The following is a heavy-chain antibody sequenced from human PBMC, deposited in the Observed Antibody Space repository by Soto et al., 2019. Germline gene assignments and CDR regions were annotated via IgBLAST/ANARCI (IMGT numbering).Heavy chain of an antibody. Sequence: ASVKVSCKASGGTFSSYAISWVRQAPGQGLEWMGGIIPIFGTANYAQKFQGRVTITADESTSTAYMELSSLRSEDTAVYYCAREITIFGVVLVRYYGMDVWGQGTTVTVSS. D-gene: IGHD3-3*01. CDR2: IIPIFGTA. V-gene: IGHV1-69*13. J-gene: IGHJ6*02. CDR1: GGTFSSYA. CDR3: AREITIFGVVLVRYYGMDV.